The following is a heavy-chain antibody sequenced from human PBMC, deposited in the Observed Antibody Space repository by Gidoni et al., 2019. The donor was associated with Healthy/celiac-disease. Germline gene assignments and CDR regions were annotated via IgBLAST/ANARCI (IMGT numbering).Heavy chain of an antibody. D-gene: IGHD5-18*01. Sequence: QVQLVHSGSELKKPVASVTVSCTASGYTFPSYAINWVRQAPGQGLEWMGWINTNTGNPTYAQGFTGRFVFALDTSVSTAYLQISSIKAEDTAVYYCARDSGSGDTAMVDYYYYMDVWGKGTTVTVSS. CDR1: GYTFPSYA. CDR3: ARDSGSGDTAMVDYYYYMDV. CDR2: INTNTGNP. J-gene: IGHJ6*03. V-gene: IGHV7-4-1*02.